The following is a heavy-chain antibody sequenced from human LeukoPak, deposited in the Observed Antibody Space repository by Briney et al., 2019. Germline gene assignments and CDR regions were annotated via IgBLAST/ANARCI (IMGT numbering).Heavy chain of an antibody. V-gene: IGHV1-2*02. Sequence: GASVTVSCKASGYSFTGYYMHWVRPAPGQGLEWMGWINPNSGGTNYAQKFQGRVTMTRDTSISTAYMKLSRLRSDDTAVYYCARDPILRYFDWSVANWFDPWGQGTLVIVTS. J-gene: IGHJ5*02. CDR3: ARDPILRYFDWSVANWFDP. CDR1: GYSFTGYY. D-gene: IGHD3-9*01. CDR2: INPNSGGT.